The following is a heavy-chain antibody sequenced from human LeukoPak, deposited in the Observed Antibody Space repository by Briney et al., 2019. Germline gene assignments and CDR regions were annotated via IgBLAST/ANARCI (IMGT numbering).Heavy chain of an antibody. Sequence: PSETLSLTCTVSGGSISSYYWSWIRQPPGKGLEWIGYIYYSGSTNYNPSLKSRVTISVDTSKNQFSLKLSSVTAADTAVYYCATQSYYYDSSGYYPWGQGTLVTVSS. V-gene: IGHV4-59*01. CDR2: IYYSGST. CDR1: GGSISSYY. CDR3: ATQSYYYDSSGYYP. J-gene: IGHJ5*02. D-gene: IGHD3-22*01.